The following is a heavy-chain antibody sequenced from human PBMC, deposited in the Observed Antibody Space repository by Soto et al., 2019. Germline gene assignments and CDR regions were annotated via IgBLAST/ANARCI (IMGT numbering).Heavy chain of an antibody. J-gene: IGHJ6*02. CDR1: GFTFSSYA. D-gene: IGHD5-18*01. CDR3: ARGIQLWLRNYYYYGMDV. CDR2: ISYDGSNK. Sequence: GGSLRLSCAASGFTFSSYAMHWVRQAPGKGLEWVAVISYDGSNKYYADSVKGRFTISRDNSKNTLCLQMNSLRAEDTAVYYCARGIQLWLRNYYYYGMDVWGQGTTVTVSS. V-gene: IGHV3-30-3*01.